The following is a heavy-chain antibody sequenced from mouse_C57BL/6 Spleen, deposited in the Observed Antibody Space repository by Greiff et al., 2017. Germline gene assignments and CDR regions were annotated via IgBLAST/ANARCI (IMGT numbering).Heavy chain of an antibody. Sequence: VQLQQSGPELVKPGASVKISCKASGYSFTGYYMNWVKQSPEKSLEWIGEINPSTGGTTYNQKFKAKATLTVDKSSSTAYMQLTSLTSEDSAVYCCARISLGYAMDYWGQGTSVTVSS. V-gene: IGHV1-42*01. CDR1: GYSFTGYY. J-gene: IGHJ4*01. CDR2: INPSTGGT. D-gene: IGHD6-2*01. CDR3: ARISLGYAMDY.